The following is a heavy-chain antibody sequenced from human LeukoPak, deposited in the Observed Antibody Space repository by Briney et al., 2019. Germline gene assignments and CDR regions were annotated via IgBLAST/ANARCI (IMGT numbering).Heavy chain of an antibody. J-gene: IGHJ4*02. Sequence: SETLSLTCTVSGGYISNTTYYWSWIRQPPGKGLEWIGYVYYSGSTEYNPSLRSRVTISLEMSKHQFSLNLTSVTAADTAVYYCASNAGTVFDYWGQGALVTVSS. CDR1: GGYISNTTYY. CDR3: ASNAGTVFDY. V-gene: IGHV4-61*01. CDR2: VYYSGST. D-gene: IGHD1-26*01.